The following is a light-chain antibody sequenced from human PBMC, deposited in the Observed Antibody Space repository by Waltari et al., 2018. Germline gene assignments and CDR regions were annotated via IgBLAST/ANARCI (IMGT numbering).Light chain of an antibody. CDR2: AAS. CDR1: QGISSY. CDR3: QQAKNFPAVS. V-gene: IGKV1-9*01. Sequence: IQLTQSPSSLSASVGDRVTITCRASQGISSYLAWYQQKPGKAPKLLIYAASTLQSGVPSRFSGSGSGTDFTLTISGLQADDSAIYYCQQAKNFPAVSFGGGTKVEIK. J-gene: IGKJ4*01.